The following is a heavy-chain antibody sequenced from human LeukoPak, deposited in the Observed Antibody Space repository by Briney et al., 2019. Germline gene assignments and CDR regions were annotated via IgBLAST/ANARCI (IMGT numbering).Heavy chain of an antibody. CDR2: IYYSGST. Sequence: SETLCLTCTVSGGSISSYYWSWIRQPPGKGLEWIGYIYYSGSTNYNPSLKSRVTISVDTSKNQFSLKLGSVTAADTAVFYCASLTTADAFDIWGQGTMVTVSS. V-gene: IGHV4-59*01. D-gene: IGHD3-22*01. J-gene: IGHJ3*02. CDR1: GGSISSYY. CDR3: ASLTTADAFDI.